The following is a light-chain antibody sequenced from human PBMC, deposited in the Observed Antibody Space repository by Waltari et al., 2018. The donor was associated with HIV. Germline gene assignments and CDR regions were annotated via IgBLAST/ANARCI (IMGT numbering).Light chain of an antibody. CDR2: DVS. Sequence: QSALTQPPSASGSPGQSVTISCTGTSSDLGAYNYVSWYQLHPDKAPKLMIYDVSKRPSGVPDRFSGSKSGNTASLTVSGLQAEDEADYYCSSYAGSNNPYVFGTGTKVTVL. CDR1: SSDLGAYNY. CDR3: SSYAGSNNPYV. J-gene: IGLJ1*01. V-gene: IGLV2-8*01.